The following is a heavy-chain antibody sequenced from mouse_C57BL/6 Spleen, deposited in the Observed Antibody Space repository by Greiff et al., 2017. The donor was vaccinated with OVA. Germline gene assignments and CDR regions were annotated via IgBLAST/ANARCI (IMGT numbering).Heavy chain of an antibody. CDR2: IDPSDSYT. CDR1: GYTFTSYW. J-gene: IGHJ1*03. V-gene: IGHV1-69*01. CDR3: ARVGTVWYFDV. D-gene: IGHD4-1*01. Sequence: QVQLQQPGAKLVMPGASVKLSCKASGYTFTSYWMHWVKQRPGQGLEWIGEIDPSDSYTNYNQKFKGKSTLTVDKSSSTAYMQLSSLTSEDSAVYYCARVGTVWYFDVWGTGTTVTVSS.